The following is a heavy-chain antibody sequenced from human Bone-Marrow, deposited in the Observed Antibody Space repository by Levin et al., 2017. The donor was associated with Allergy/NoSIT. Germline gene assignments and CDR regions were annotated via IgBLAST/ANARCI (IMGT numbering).Heavy chain of an antibody. V-gene: IGHV3-30-3*01. CDR1: GFTFSSYA. CDR3: ARDFCGIAARQGSYYYYYGMDV. J-gene: IGHJ6*02. Sequence: GESLKISCAASGFTFSSYAMHWVRQAPGKGLEWVAVISYDGSNKYYADSVKGRFTISRDNSKNTLYLQMNSLRAEDTAVYYCARDFCGIAARQGSYYYYYGMDVWGQGTTVTVSS. CDR2: ISYDGSNK. D-gene: IGHD6-6*01.